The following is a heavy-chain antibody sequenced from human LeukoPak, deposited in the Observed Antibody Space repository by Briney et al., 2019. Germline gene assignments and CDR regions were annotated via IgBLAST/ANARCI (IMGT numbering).Heavy chain of an antibody. J-gene: IGHJ5*02. V-gene: IGHV4-39*01. Sequence: SETLSLTRTVSGGSISSSSYYWGWIRQPPGKGLEWIGSIYYSGSAYYNPSLKSRVTISVDTSKNQFSLKLSSVTAADTAVYYCARHLRDHSKIHPNWFDPWGQGTLVTVSS. CDR1: GGSISSSSYY. CDR3: ARHLRDHSKIHPNWFDP. D-gene: IGHD4-11*01. CDR2: IYYSGSA.